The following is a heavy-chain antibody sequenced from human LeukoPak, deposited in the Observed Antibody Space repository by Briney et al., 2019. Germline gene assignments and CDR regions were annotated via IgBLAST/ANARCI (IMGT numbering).Heavy chain of an antibody. J-gene: IGHJ4*02. Sequence: PSETLSLTCTVSGASISSGGYYWTWIRQPPGKGLEWIGYIYYSRSTSYSPSLKSRLTISVDTSKNQFSLRLSSVTAADTAVYYCARDGYNSGYFDYWGQGTLVTASS. CDR2: IYYSRST. D-gene: IGHD5-24*01. CDR1: GASISSGGYY. V-gene: IGHV4-30-4*01. CDR3: ARDGYNSGYFDY.